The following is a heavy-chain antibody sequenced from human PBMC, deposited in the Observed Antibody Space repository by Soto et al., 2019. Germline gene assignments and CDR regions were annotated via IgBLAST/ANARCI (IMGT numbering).Heavy chain of an antibody. CDR2: IYHSGST. V-gene: IGHV4-4*02. CDR3: ARVSGSYDSGMDV. Sequence: QVQLQESGPGLVKPSGTLSLTCAVSGGSISSSNWWSWVRQPPGKGLEWIGEIYHSGSTNYNPSRQPRVPISVDKSKNQFSLKRSSVPAAATAVYYCARVSGSYDSGMDVWGQGTPVTVSS. D-gene: IGHD1-26*01. CDR1: GGSISSSNW. J-gene: IGHJ6*02.